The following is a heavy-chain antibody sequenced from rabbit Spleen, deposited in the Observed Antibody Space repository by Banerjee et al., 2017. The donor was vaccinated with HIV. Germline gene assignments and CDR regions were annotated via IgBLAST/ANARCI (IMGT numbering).Heavy chain of an antibody. Sequence: QEQLVESGGGLVKPEGSLTLTCKASGFSFSDRDVMCWVRQAPGKGLEWIACINTATAKAVYANWAKGRVTISKTSSTTVPLQMTSLTAVDTATYFCAREGGIMVAGAFNLWGPGTLVTVS. CDR1: GFSFSDRDV. D-gene: IGHD4-1*01. V-gene: IGHV1S45*01. CDR2: INTATAKA. CDR3: AREGGIMVAGAFNL. J-gene: IGHJ4*01.